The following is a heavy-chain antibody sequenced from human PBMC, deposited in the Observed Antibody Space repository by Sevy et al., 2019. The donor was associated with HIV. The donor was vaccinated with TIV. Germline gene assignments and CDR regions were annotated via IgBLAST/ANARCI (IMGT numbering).Heavy chain of an antibody. V-gene: IGHV4-59*01. CDR1: GGSISSYY. CDR3: AREGYYDSSGYVRTAYYYYMDV. J-gene: IGHJ6*03. D-gene: IGHD3-22*01. Sequence: SETLSLTCTVSGGSISSYYWSWIRQPPGKGLEWIGYIYYSGRTNYNPSLKSRVTISVDTSKNQFSLKLSSVTAADTAVYYCAREGYYDSSGYVRTAYYYYMDVWGKGTTVTVSS. CDR2: IYYSGRT.